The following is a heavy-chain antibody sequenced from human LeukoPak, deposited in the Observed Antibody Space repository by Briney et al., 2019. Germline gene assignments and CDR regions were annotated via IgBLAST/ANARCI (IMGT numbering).Heavy chain of an antibody. Sequence: GESLKISCKGSGYSFTSYWIGWVRQMPGKGLEWMGIIYPGDSDTRYSPSSQGQVTISADKSISTAYLQWSSLKASDTAMYYCARQGLIGDRSGYYQDYWGQGTLVTVSS. CDR2: IYPGDSDT. CDR1: GYSFTSYW. V-gene: IGHV5-51*01. CDR3: ARQGLIGDRSGYYQDY. D-gene: IGHD3-22*01. J-gene: IGHJ4*02.